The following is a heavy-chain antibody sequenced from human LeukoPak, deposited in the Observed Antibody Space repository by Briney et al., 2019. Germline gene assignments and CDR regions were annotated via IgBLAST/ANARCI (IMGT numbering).Heavy chain of an antibody. J-gene: IGHJ5*02. Sequence: ASVKVSCKASRDTFMKYSVSWVRQAPGQGLEWMGGIIPFFGTANYAQKFQGRVTITADKSTSTAYMELSSLTSEDTAVYFCANIPGGSGLNWFDPWGQGTLVTVSS. CDR1: RDTFMKYS. V-gene: IGHV1-69*06. CDR3: ANIPGGSGLNWFDP. D-gene: IGHD3-10*01. CDR2: IIPFFGTA.